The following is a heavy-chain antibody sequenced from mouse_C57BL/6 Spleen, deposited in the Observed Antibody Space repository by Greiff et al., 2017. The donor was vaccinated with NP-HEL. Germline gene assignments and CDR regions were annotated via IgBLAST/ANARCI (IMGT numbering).Heavy chain of an antibody. CDR3: ARFYDYGGFAY. CDR2: ISDGGSYT. J-gene: IGHJ3*01. Sequence: DVQLVESGGGLVKPGGSLKLSCAASGFTFSSYAMSWVRQTPEKRLEWVATISDGGSYTYYPDNVKGRFTISRDNAKNNLYLQMSHLKSEDTAMYYCARFYDYGGFAYWGQGTLVTVSA. CDR1: GFTFSSYA. D-gene: IGHD2-4*01. V-gene: IGHV5-4*01.